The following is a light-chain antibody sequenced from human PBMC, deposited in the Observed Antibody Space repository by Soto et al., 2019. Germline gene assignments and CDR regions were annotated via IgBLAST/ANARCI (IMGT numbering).Light chain of an antibody. CDR1: QSVSSSY. V-gene: IGKV3-20*01. CDR3: QQYDRSPLT. Sequence: EIVLTQSPGTLSLSPGERATLSCRASQSVSSSYLAWYQQKPGQAPRLLIYGASSRATGIPDRFSGSGSGTDFTLTISILEPEDFAVYYCQQYDRSPLTFGGGTKVEIK. J-gene: IGKJ4*01. CDR2: GAS.